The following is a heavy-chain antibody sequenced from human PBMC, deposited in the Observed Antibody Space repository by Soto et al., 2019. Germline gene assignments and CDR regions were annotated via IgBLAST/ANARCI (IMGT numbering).Heavy chain of an antibody. J-gene: IGHJ3*02. Sequence: GGSLRLSCAASGFTFDDYAMHWVRQAPGKGLEWVSLISWDGGSTYYADSVKGRFTISGDNSKNSLYLQMNSLRAEDTALYYCAKDIGDFDWFDAFDIWGQGTMVTVSS. D-gene: IGHD3-9*01. V-gene: IGHV3-43D*03. CDR1: GFTFDDYA. CDR3: AKDIGDFDWFDAFDI. CDR2: ISWDGGST.